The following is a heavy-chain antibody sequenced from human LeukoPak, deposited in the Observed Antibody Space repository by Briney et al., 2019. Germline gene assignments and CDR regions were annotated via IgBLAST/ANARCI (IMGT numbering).Heavy chain of an antibody. J-gene: IGHJ4*02. CDR2: ISAYNGNT. CDR1: RYTFTSYG. V-gene: IGHV1-18*01. Sequence: SVKVPCKASRYTFTSYGTSWVRQAPGQGLEWIGWISAYNGNTNYAQKLQGRVTMTTDTSTSTAYMELRSLRSDDTAVYYCARATIVGAMGGAYFDYWGQGTLVTVSS. CDR3: ARATIVGAMGGAYFDY. D-gene: IGHD1-26*01.